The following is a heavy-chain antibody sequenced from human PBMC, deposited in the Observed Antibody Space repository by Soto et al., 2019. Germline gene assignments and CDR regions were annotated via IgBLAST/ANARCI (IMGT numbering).Heavy chain of an antibody. CDR3: ARALGIVGATLSLYYFDY. CDR1: GFTFSDYY. CDR2: ISSSSSYT. V-gene: IGHV3-11*06. D-gene: IGHD1-26*01. J-gene: IGHJ4*02. Sequence: GGSLRLSCAASGFTFSDYYMSWIRQAPGKGLEWVSYISSSSSYTNYADSVKGRFTISRDNAKNSLYLQMNSLRAEDTAVYYCARALGIVGATLSLYYFDYWGQGTLVTVSS.